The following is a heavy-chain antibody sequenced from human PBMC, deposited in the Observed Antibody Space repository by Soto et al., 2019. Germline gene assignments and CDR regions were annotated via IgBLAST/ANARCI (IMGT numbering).Heavy chain of an antibody. J-gene: IGHJ5*02. CDR1: GGSISSGGYS. D-gene: IGHD3-16*01. CDR2: IYYSGST. Sequence: QVQLQESGPGLVKPSQTLSLTCTVSGGSISSGGYSWSWIRQHPGKGLEWIGYIYYSGSTYYNPSLKSRVTISGDTSKNQFSLKLSSVTAADTAVYYCARVWGTINWFDPWGQGTLVTVSS. CDR3: ARVWGTINWFDP. V-gene: IGHV4-31*03.